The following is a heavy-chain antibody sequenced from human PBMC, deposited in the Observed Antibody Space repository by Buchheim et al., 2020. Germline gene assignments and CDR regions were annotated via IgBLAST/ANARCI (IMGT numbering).Heavy chain of an antibody. D-gene: IGHD2-2*02. CDR2: ISSSSSTI. Sequence: EVQLVESGGGLVQPGGSLRLSCAASGFTFSSYSMNWVRQAPGKGLEWVSYISSSSSTIYYADSVKGRFTISRDNSKNTLYLQMNSLRAEDTAVYYCARDHCDSTSCYTPLGYYYYYGMDVWGQGTT. CDR1: GFTFSSYS. CDR3: ARDHCDSTSCYTPLGYYYYYGMDV. V-gene: IGHV3-48*01. J-gene: IGHJ6*02.